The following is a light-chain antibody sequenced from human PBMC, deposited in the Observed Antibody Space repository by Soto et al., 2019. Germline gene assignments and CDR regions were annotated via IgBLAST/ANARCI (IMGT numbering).Light chain of an antibody. J-gene: IGLJ3*02. Sequence: QSALTQPRSVSGSPGQSVAISCAGTSSDVGAYNSVSWYQQHPGKAPKLMIYDVTERPSGVPDRFSGSKSGNTASLTISGLQAEDEADYFCCSYAGRYTLMFGGGTQLTVL. CDR2: DVT. CDR3: CSYAGRYTLM. V-gene: IGLV2-11*01. CDR1: SSDVGAYNS.